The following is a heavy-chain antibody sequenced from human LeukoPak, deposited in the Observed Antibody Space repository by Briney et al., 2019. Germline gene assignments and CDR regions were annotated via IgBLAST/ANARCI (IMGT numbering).Heavy chain of an antibody. V-gene: IGHV4-39*01. Sequence: SETLSLTCTVSGGSISSRSHHWGWIRQPPGKGLEWIGSIYYSGSTFYNPSLKSRVTISVDTSKNQFSLKLSSVTAADTAVYYCARRQDGHDYWGQGTLVTVSS. CDR1: GGSISSRSHH. J-gene: IGHJ4*02. CDR3: ARRQDGHDY. CDR2: IYYSGST.